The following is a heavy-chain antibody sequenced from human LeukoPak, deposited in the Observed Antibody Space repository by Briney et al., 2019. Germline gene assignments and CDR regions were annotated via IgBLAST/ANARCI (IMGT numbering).Heavy chain of an antibody. CDR3: AREQQLSAFDI. Sequence: PSETLSLTCTVSGGSISSGDYYWSWIRQPPGKGLEWIGYIYYSGSTYYNPSLKSRVTISVDTSKNQFSLKLSSVTAADTAVYYCAREQQLSAFDIWGQGTMVTVSS. J-gene: IGHJ3*02. CDR2: IYYSGST. V-gene: IGHV4-30-4*01. D-gene: IGHD6-13*01. CDR1: GGSISSGDYY.